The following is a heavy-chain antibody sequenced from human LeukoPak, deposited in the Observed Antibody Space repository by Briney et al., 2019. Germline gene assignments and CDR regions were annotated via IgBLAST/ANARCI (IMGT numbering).Heavy chain of an antibody. V-gene: IGHV3-30*04. CDR2: ISYDGSNK. Sequence: GGSLRLSCAASGFTFSSYAMPWVRQAPGKGLEWVAVISYDGSNKYYADSVKGRFTISRDNSKNTLYLQMNSLRAEDTAVYYCARRHSSSWYVDYWGQGTLVTVSS. D-gene: IGHD6-13*01. J-gene: IGHJ4*02. CDR3: ARRHSSSWYVDY. CDR1: GFTFSSYA.